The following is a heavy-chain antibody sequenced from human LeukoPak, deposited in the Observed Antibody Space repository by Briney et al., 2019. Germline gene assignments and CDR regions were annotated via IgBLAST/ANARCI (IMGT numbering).Heavy chain of an antibody. J-gene: IGHJ4*02. D-gene: IGHD3-3*01. Sequence: GGSLRLSCAASGFTFSSYAMSWVRQAPGKGLEWVSAISGSGGSTYYADSVKGRFTISRDNSKNTLYLQMNSLRAEDTAVYYCAKPPHYDFWSGPGGDYWGQGTLVTVSS. CDR3: AKPPHYDFWSGPGGDY. CDR1: GFTFSSYA. V-gene: IGHV3-23*01. CDR2: ISGSGGST.